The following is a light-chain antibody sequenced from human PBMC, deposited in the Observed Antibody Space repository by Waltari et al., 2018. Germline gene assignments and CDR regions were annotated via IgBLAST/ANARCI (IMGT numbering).Light chain of an antibody. CDR2: GAS. CDR3: QQMET. Sequence: EIVLTQSPGTLSLSPWERATLSCRASQSVSSNYLAWYQQKPGQAPRLLIYGASSRATGIPDRFSGSRSGTDFTLTINRLGPEDFAVYYCQQMETFGQGTKLEIK. J-gene: IGKJ2*01. V-gene: IGKV3-20*01. CDR1: QSVSSNY.